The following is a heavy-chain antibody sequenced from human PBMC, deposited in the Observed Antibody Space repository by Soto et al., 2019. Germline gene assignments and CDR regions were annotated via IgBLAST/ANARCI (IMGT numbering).Heavy chain of an antibody. Sequence: QVQLVQSGAEVKKPGSSVKVSCKASGGTFNVYTIIWVRQAPGQGLEWMGRIIPMLAITNYAQRFQGRVTLTADTSTNTAYMELSSRTSEDTAVYYCDLGSWSGEPFDIWGKVNLVTVSS. D-gene: IGHD6-13*01. CDR1: GGTFNVYT. J-gene: IGHJ3*02. CDR3: DLGSWSGEPFDI. CDR2: IIPMLAIT. V-gene: IGHV1-69*02.